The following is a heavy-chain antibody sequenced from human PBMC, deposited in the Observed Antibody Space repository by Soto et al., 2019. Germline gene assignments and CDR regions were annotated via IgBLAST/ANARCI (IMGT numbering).Heavy chain of an antibody. V-gene: IGHV4-4*02. CDR2: IFHDGTA. Sequence: SETLSLTCAVSGVSISSGNWWTWVRQTPQRGLEYIGEIFHDGTANYYPSFERRVAISVDTSKNQFSLKLTSVTAAATAIYFCARLVYDTRLNYMYFDFWGQGALVTVSS. CDR1: GVSISSGNW. J-gene: IGHJ4*02. D-gene: IGHD3-10*01. CDR3: ARLVYDTRLNYMYFDF.